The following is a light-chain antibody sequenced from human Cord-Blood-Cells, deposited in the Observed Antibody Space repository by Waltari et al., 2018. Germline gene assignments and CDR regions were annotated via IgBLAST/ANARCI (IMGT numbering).Light chain of an antibody. V-gene: IGKV3-20*01. CDR3: QQYGSSPT. CDR1: QSVSSSY. J-gene: IGKJ1*01. CDR2: GAS. Sequence: EIVLTRSPGPLSLSPGEGATLSCRASQSVSSSYLAWYQQKPGQAPRLLIYGASSRATGIPDRFSGSGSGTDFTLTISRLEPEDFAVYYCQQYGSSPTFGQGTKVEIK.